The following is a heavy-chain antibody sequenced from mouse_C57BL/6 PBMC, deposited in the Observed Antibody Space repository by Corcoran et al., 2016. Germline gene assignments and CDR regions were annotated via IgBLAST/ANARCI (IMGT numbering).Heavy chain of an antibody. CDR3: VSGYYDRYYAMDY. CDR2: INPNNGGT. V-gene: IGHV1-26*01. D-gene: IGHD2-4*01. Sequence: EVQLQQSGPELVKPGASVKISCKASGYTFIDYYMNWVKQSHGKSLEWIGDINPNNGGTSYNQKFKGKATLTVDKSSSTAYMELRSLTSEDSAVYYCVSGYYDRYYAMDYWGQGTSVTVSS. J-gene: IGHJ4*01. CDR1: GYTFIDYY.